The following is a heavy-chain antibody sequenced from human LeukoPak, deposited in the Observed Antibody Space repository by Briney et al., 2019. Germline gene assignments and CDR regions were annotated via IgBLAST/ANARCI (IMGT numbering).Heavy chain of an antibody. J-gene: IGHJ6*04. Sequence: ASVKVSCKASGYMFISHGISWVRQAPGQGREWMGWISGYNGETKYAQRLQGRLTMTTERSTSTAYMELRSLRSDDTAVYYCARDAIWFGEMSPAAGHISDGMDVWGEGTTVTVSS. CDR1: GYMFISHG. V-gene: IGHV1-18*01. CDR3: ARDAIWFGEMSPAAGHISDGMDV. CDR2: ISGYNGET. D-gene: IGHD3-10*01.